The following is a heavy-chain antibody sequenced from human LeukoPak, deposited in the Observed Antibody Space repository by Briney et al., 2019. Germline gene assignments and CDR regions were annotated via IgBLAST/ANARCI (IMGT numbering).Heavy chain of an antibody. V-gene: IGHV3-30*02. CDR2: IWYDGSNK. D-gene: IGHD6-13*01. J-gene: IGHJ4*02. CDR1: GFNFFTYG. CDR3: AKDRDSSSWYFVFDY. Sequence: PGGSLRLSCAASGFNFFTYGMHWVRQAPGKGLEWVAVIWYDGSNKYYADSVKGRFTISRDNSKNTLYLQMNSLRAEDTAVYYCAKDRDSSSWYFVFDYWGQGTLVTVSS.